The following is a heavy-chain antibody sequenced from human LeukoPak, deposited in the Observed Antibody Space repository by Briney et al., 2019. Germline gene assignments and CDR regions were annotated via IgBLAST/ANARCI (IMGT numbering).Heavy chain of an antibody. CDR3: ARGAYYYGSGSSPFDY. D-gene: IGHD3-10*01. CDR1: RYTFTSYG. J-gene: IGHJ4*02. Sequence: GASVKVSCKASRYTFTSYGISWVRQAPGQGLEWMGWISAYNGNTNYAQKLQGRVTMTTDTSTSTAYMELRSLRSDDTAVYYCARGAYYYGSGSSPFDYWGQGTLVTVSS. CDR2: ISAYNGNT. V-gene: IGHV1-18*01.